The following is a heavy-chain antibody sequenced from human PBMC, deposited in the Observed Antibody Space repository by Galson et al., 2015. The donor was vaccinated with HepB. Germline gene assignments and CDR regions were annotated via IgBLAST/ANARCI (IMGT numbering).Heavy chain of an antibody. CDR1: GFTFSSYG. Sequence: SLRLSCAASGFTFSSYGMHWVRQAPGKGLEWVAVISYDGSNKYYADSVKGRFTISRDNSKNTLYLQMNSLRAEDTAVYYCAKDGRGYCSGGSCDGGGYYYYYGMDVWGQGTTVTVSS. CDR3: AKDGRGYCSGGSCDGGGYYYYYGMDV. J-gene: IGHJ6*02. D-gene: IGHD2-15*01. CDR2: ISYDGSNK. V-gene: IGHV3-30*18.